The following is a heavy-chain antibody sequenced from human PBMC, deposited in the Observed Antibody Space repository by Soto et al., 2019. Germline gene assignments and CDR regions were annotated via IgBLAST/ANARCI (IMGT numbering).Heavy chain of an antibody. CDR1: GDSVSNDNYY. J-gene: IGHJ4*02. V-gene: IGHV4-61*01. CDR2: IYYSGTT. CDR3: ARSQRGRTALTFDD. Sequence: XETLSITCAVSGDSVSNDNYYWSWIRQPPGKVLEWIVYIYYSGTTNYNSYLKSRLSLSVDMSKNQFSLKLASVTAADTAVYFCARSQRGRTALTFDDWGQGALVTVSS. D-gene: IGHD3-16*01.